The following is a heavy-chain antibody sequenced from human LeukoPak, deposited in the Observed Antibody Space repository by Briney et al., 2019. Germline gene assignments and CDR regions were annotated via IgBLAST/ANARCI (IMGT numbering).Heavy chain of an antibody. CDR3: AGLVGRYSSGLYYYYFDY. Sequence: SETLSLTCTVSGDSINSLDLWSWVRQPPGKGLEWIGEMYLSGTTHSNPSVKSRVTISIDKSKNQFSLNLSSVTAADTAVYYCAGLVGRYSSGLYYYYFDYWGQGTLVTVSS. J-gene: IGHJ4*02. CDR1: GDSINSLDL. CDR2: MYLSGTT. V-gene: IGHV4-4*02. D-gene: IGHD3-22*01.